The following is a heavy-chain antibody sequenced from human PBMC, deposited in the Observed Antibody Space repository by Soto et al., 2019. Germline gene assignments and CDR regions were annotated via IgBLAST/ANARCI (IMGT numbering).Heavy chain of an antibody. J-gene: IGHJ4*02. V-gene: IGHV3-23*01. CDR3: AKFGNYGPGDY. Sequence: GSLRLSCAASRFTFSSYAMSWVRQAPGKGLEWVSAIRGSGGSTYYADSVKGRFTISRDNSENTLYLKMNSLRAEDTAVYYCAKFGNYGPGDYWGQGTLVTVSS. CDR1: RFTFSSYA. CDR2: IRGSGGST. D-gene: IGHD4-4*01.